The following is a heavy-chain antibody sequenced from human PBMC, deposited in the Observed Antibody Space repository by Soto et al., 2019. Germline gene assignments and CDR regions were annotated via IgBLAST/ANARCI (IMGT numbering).Heavy chain of an antibody. Sequence: ASVKVSCKASGYTFTGYYMHWVRQAPGQGLEWMGWINPNSGGTNYAQKFQGWVTMTRDTSISTAYMELSRLRSDDTAVYYCARDLSRIYDILTGYYNGMDVWGQGTTVTLSS. CDR3: ARDLSRIYDILTGYYNGMDV. J-gene: IGHJ6*02. V-gene: IGHV1-2*04. CDR2: INPNSGGT. D-gene: IGHD3-9*01. CDR1: GYTFTGYY.